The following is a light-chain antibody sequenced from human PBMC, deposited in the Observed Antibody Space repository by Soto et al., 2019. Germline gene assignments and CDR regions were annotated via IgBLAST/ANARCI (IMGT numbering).Light chain of an antibody. CDR1: QSVSSN. V-gene: IGKV3-15*01. J-gene: IGKJ4*01. Sequence: EIVVTQSPATLSVSPGERATLSCRASQSVSSNLAWYQQKPSQAPRLLIYGASTRATGIAARFSGSGSGTEFTLTISSLQSEDFAVYYCQQYNNWPPLTFGGGTKVDIK. CDR3: QQYNNWPPLT. CDR2: GAS.